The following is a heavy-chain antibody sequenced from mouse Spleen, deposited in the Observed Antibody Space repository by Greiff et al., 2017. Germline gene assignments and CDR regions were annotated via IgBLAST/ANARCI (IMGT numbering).Heavy chain of an antibody. Sequence: VQLKESGAELVKPGASVKLSCTASGFNIKDTYMHWVKQRPEQGLEWIGRIDPANGNTKYDPKFQGKATITADTSSNTAYLQLSSLTSEDTAVYYCARSGGNYVGVRDYWGQGTTLTVSS. CDR2: IDPANGNT. V-gene: IGHV14-3*02. CDR3: ARSGGNYVGVRDY. CDR1: GFNIKDTY. D-gene: IGHD2-1*01. J-gene: IGHJ2*01.